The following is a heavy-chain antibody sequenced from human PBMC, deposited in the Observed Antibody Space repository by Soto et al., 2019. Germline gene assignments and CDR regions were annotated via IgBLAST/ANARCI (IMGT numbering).Heavy chain of an antibody. CDR1: GFTFRKYW. CDR3: ARDGSAGSSSPGYYFDY. CDR2: INNDGSST. D-gene: IGHD6-6*01. V-gene: IGHV3-74*01. Sequence: EVQLVESGGGLVQPGGSLRLSCAASGFTFRKYWMHWVRQAPGKGLVWVSRINNDGSSTIYADSVKGRFTISRDNAKNTLYLHMNSLRAEDTAVYFCARDGSAGSSSPGYYFDYGGQGTLVTVS. J-gene: IGHJ4*02.